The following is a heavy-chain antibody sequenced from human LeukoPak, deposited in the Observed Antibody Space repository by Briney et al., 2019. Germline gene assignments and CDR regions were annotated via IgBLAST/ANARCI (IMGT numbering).Heavy chain of an antibody. Sequence: SETLSLTCAVYGVSFSGYYWSWIRQPPGKGLEWIGEINHSGSTNYNPSLKSRVTISVDTSKNQFSLKLSSVTAADTAVYYCARVPRRGTIFDCWGQGTLVTVSS. CDR3: ARVPRRGTIFDC. V-gene: IGHV4-34*01. CDR1: GVSFSGYY. CDR2: INHSGST. D-gene: IGHD3-10*01. J-gene: IGHJ4*02.